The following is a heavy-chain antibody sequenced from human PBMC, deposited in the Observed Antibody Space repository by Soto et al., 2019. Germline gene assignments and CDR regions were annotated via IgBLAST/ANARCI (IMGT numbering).Heavy chain of an antibody. V-gene: IGHV3-33*01. J-gene: IGHJ4*02. CDR1: GFTFSSYG. D-gene: IGHD6-13*01. CDR2: IWYDGSNK. Sequence: QVQLVESGGGVVQPGRSLRLSCAASGFTFSSYGMHWVRQAPGKGLEWVAVIWYDGSNKYYADSVKGRFTISRDNSKNTLYLQMNSLRAEDTAVYYCARDGTAAGILGYWGQGTLVTVSS. CDR3: ARDGTAAGILGY.